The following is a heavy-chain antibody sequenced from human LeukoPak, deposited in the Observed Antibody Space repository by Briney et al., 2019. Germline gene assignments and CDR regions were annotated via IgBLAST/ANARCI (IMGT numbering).Heavy chain of an antibody. CDR3: AREARGGPGQWLVRVAYYFDY. CDR1: GFTFSDYY. Sequence: PGGSLRLSCAASGFTFSDYYMSWIRQAPGKGLEWVSYISSSGSTIYYADSVKGRFTISRDNAKNSLYLQMNSLRAEDTAVYYCAREARGGPGQWLVRVAYYFDYWGQGTLVTVSS. V-gene: IGHV3-11*01. D-gene: IGHD6-19*01. J-gene: IGHJ4*02. CDR2: ISSSGSTI.